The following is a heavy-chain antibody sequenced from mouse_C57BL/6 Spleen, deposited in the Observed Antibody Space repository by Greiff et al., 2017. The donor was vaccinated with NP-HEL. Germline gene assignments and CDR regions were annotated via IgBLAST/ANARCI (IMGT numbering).Heavy chain of an antibody. CDR1: GFNIKDYY. V-gene: IGHV14-1*01. CDR3: TTGETARAFYYYALDY. CDR2: IDPEDGDT. Sequence: EVQLQQSGAELVRPGASVKLSCTASGFNIKDYYMHWVKQRPEQGLEWIGRIDPEDGDTEYAQKFQGKATMTADTSSNTAYMQLSSLTSEDTAVYYCTTGETARAFYYYALDYWGQGTSGTVSS. J-gene: IGHJ4*01. D-gene: IGHD3-2*01.